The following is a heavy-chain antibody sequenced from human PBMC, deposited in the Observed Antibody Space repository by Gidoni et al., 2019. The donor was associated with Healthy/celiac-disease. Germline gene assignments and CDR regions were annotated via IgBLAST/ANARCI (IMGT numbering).Heavy chain of an antibody. CDR2: MNPNSGNT. CDR3: ARHTAYCTGGVCYTNYYYYYGMDV. Sequence: QVQLVQSGAEVKKPGASVKVSCKASGYTFTSYDINWVRQATGQGLEWMGWMNPNSGNTGYAQKFQGRVTMTRNTSISTAYMELSSLRSEDTAVYYCARHTAYCTGGVCYTNYYYYYGMDVWGQGTTVTVSS. J-gene: IGHJ6*02. CDR1: GYTFTSYD. V-gene: IGHV1-8*01. D-gene: IGHD2-8*02.